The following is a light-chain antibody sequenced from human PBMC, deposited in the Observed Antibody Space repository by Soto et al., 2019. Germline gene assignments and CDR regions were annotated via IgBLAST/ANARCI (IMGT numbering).Light chain of an antibody. Sequence: DIQMTQSPSSLSASVGARVTITCRASQVISNYLAWYQQKPGKVPKLLISAASTLQSGVPSRFSGSGYGTDFTLTISSLQPEDVATYYCQKYNSASWTFGQGTKVEIK. J-gene: IGKJ1*01. CDR1: QVISNY. CDR3: QKYNSASWT. CDR2: AAS. V-gene: IGKV1-27*01.